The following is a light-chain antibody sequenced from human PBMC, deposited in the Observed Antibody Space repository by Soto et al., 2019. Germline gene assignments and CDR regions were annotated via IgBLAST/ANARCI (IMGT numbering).Light chain of an antibody. CDR1: SSNLGDNT. J-gene: IGLJ1*01. CDR2: SYD. Sequence: QSVLTQPPSASGTPGQRVTISCSTSSSNLGDNTVNWYQHVPGTAPKLLIYSYDQRPSGVPDRFSGSKSGTSASLAIGGLQSEDEADYYCAAWDASLDGYVFGTGTKLTVL. V-gene: IGLV1-44*01. CDR3: AAWDASLDGYV.